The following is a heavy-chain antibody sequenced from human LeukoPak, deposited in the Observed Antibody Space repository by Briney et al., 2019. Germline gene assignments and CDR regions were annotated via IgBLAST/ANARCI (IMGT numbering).Heavy chain of an antibody. V-gene: IGHV4-59*01. Sequence: SETLSLTCAVSGGSISSYYWSWIRQPPGKGLEWIGYIYYSGSTNYNPSLKSRVTISVDTSKNQFSLKLSSVTAADTAVYYCARESNLFGVADDAFDIWGQGTMVTVSS. CDR1: GGSISSYY. CDR3: ARESNLFGVADDAFDI. CDR2: IYYSGST. J-gene: IGHJ3*02. D-gene: IGHD3-3*01.